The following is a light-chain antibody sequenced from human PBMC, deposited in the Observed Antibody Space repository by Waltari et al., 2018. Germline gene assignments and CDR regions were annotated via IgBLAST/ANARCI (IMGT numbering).Light chain of an antibody. CDR1: SSNLGNNV. Sequence: QSVLTQPPSASGTPGQRVTISCSGTSSNLGNNVVNWYQQVPGTAPKLLIYRNDLRPPWVPDRFSASKSGTSAALAISGLQAEDEAEYYCASWDDSLNGHWVFGGGTKVTVL. J-gene: IGLJ3*02. CDR2: RND. CDR3: ASWDDSLNGHWV. V-gene: IGLV1-44*01.